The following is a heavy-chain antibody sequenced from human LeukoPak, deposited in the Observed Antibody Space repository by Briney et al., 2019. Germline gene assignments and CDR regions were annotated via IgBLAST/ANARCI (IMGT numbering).Heavy chain of an antibody. Sequence: GGSLRLSCAASGFTFSSYGMHWVRQAPGKGLEWVAVISYDGSNKYYADSVKGRFTISRDNSKNTLYLQMNSLRAEDTAVYYCARGLVATQRGYYYYMDVWGKGTTVTVSS. V-gene: IGHV3-30*03. D-gene: IGHD5-12*01. J-gene: IGHJ6*03. CDR3: ARGLVATQRGYYYYMDV. CDR2: ISYDGSNK. CDR1: GFTFSSYG.